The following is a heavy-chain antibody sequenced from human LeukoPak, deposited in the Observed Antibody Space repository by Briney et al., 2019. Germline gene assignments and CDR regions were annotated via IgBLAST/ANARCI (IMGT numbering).Heavy chain of an antibody. CDR2: ISTSGANT. Sequence: GGSLRLSCRASGFTFSDSAMTWVRQPPGKGLGWVSVISTSGANTYYADSVKSRFTISRDNSKNTLFLQMSSLRAEDTAVYYCAKDRMMAQWGQGTLVTVSS. J-gene: IGHJ4*02. D-gene: IGHD3-16*01. V-gene: IGHV3-23*01. CDR1: GFTFSDSA. CDR3: AKDRMMAQ.